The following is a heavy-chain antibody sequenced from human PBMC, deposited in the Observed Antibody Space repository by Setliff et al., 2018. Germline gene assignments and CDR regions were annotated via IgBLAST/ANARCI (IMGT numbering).Heavy chain of an antibody. CDR2: TIPIFGTT. D-gene: IGHD3-22*01. CDR3: VREGVDSRSSTDYRYYMDV. CDR1: GGTFSDYG. Sequence: SVKVSCKASGGTFSDYGISWVRRAPGQGLEWMGGTIPIFGTTDYAQKFQGRVTIITDESTSTAFMQLSSLGSEDTAVYYCVREGVDSRSSTDYRYYMDVWGKGTTVTVSS. J-gene: IGHJ6*03. V-gene: IGHV1-69*05.